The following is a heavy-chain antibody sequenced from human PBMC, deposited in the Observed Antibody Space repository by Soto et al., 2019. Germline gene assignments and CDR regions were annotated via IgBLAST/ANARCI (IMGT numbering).Heavy chain of an antibody. D-gene: IGHD3-10*01. CDR1: GDSVSSNSAA. CDR3: ARDRYASGSGSVNFDY. CDR2: TYYRSKWYN. V-gene: IGHV6-1*01. J-gene: IGHJ4*02. Sequence: SQTLSRTCAISGDSVSSNSAAWNWIRQSPSRGLEWLGRTYYRSKWYNDYAVSVKSRITINPDTSKNQFSLQLNSVTPEDTAVYYCARDRYASGSGSVNFDYWGQGTLVTVSS.